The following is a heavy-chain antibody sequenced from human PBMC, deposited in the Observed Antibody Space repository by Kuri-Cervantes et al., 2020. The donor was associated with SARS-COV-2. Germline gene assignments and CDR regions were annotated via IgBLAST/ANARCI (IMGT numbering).Heavy chain of an antibody. D-gene: IGHD3-10*01. CDR1: GFTFSSDW. J-gene: IGHJ6*04. V-gene: IGHV3-23*01. CDR3: AKGRYYSDV. Sequence: GGSLRLSCAASGFTFSSDWMSWVRQAPGKGLEWVSSISPSDGNTFYADSVKGRFTISRDNSKNTFFLQMNSLRAEDTALYYCAKGRYYSDVWGTGTTVTVSS. CDR2: ISPSDGNT.